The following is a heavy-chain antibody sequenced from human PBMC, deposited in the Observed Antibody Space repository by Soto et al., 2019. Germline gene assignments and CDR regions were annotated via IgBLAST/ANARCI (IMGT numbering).Heavy chain of an antibody. CDR3: ARGKKVRGLTQYNWFDP. CDR1: GGSISSGDYY. V-gene: IGHV4-30-4*01. Sequence: PSETLSLTCTVSGGSISSGDYYWSWIRHPPGKGLEWIGYIYYSGSTYYNPSLKSRVTISVDTSKNQFSLKLSSVTAADTAVYYCARGKKVRGLTQYNWFDPWGQGTLVT. CDR2: IYYSGST. D-gene: IGHD3-10*01. J-gene: IGHJ5*02.